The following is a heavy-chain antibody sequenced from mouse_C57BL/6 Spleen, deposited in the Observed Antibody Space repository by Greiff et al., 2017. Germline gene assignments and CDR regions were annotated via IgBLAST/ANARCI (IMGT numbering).Heavy chain of an antibody. CDR1: GYTFTSYW. CDR2: INPSNGGT. J-gene: IGHJ4*01. CDR3: ARDYDGNLYYYAMDY. V-gene: IGHV1-53*01. D-gene: IGHD2-3*01. Sequence: VQLQQPGTELVKPGASVKLSCKASGYTFTSYWLHWVKQRPGQGLEWIGNINPSNGGTNYNEKFKSKATRTVDKSSSTAYIQLSSLTSEYSAVYYCARDYDGNLYYYAMDYRGQAASVTVSS.